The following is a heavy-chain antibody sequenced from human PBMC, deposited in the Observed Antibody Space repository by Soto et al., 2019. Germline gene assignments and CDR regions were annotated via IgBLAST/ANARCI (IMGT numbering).Heavy chain of an antibody. Sequence: GTLSLTCAVSGYSISNGYYWCCIRQPPGKGLEWIATIYHTGRSYYNPSLKSRFTISINASNNHFSLKLTSVTAADTAVYYCARTGFGTGWCFDYWGQGALVTVSS. D-gene: IGHD6-19*01. J-gene: IGHJ4*02. V-gene: IGHV4-38-2*01. CDR1: GYSISNGYY. CDR2: IYHTGRS. CDR3: ARTGFGTGWCFDY.